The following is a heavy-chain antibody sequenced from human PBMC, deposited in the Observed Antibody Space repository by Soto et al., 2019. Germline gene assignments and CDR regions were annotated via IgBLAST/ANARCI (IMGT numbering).Heavy chain of an antibody. CDR2: IYYSGST. J-gene: IGHJ6*02. Sequence: SATLSLTCTVSGGSISSYCWSWIRQPPGKGLEWIGYIYYSGSTNYNPSLKSRVTISVDTSKNQFSLKLSSVTAADTAVYYCARSDGSSWYLGYYYGMDVWGQGTTVTVSS. CDR3: ARSDGSSWYLGYYYGMDV. CDR1: GGSISSYC. V-gene: IGHV4-59*01. D-gene: IGHD6-13*01.